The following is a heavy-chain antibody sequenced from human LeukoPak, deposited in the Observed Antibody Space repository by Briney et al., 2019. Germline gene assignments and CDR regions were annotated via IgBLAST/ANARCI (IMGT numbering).Heavy chain of an antibody. D-gene: IGHD3-3*01. J-gene: IGHJ4*02. CDR2: INHSGST. Sequence: SETLSLTCAVYGGSFSGYYWSWIRQPPRKGREWIGEINHSGSTNYNPSLKSRVTISVDTSKNQFSLKLSSVTAADTAVYYCARNFGVVTIDYWGQGTLVTVSS. V-gene: IGHV4-34*01. CDR1: GGSFSGYY. CDR3: ARNFGVVTIDY.